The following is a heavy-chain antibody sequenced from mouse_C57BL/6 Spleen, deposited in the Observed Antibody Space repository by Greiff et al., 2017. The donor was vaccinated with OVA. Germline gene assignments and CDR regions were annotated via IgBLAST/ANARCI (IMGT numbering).Heavy chain of an antibody. Sequence: QVQLKQPGAELVKPGASVKLSCKASGYTFTSYWMHWVKQRPGQGLEWIGMIHPNSGSTNYNEKFKSKATLTVDKSSSTAYMQLSSLTSEDSAVYYCARWGAQATGDYWGQGTTLTVSS. V-gene: IGHV1-64*01. CDR1: GYTFTSYW. J-gene: IGHJ2*01. CDR3: ARWGAQATGDY. D-gene: IGHD3-2*02. CDR2: IHPNSGST.